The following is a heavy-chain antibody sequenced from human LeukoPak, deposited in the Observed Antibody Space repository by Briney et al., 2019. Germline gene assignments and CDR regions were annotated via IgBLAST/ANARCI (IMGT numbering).Heavy chain of an antibody. Sequence: PGGSLRLSCAASGFTVSSNYMSWVRQAPGKGLEWVSAISGSGGSTYYADSVKGRFTISRDNSKNTLYLQMNSLRAEDTAVYYCAKDKEPYYYDSSGYYYHWGQGTLVTVSS. J-gene: IGHJ5*02. D-gene: IGHD3-22*01. CDR1: GFTVSSNY. V-gene: IGHV3-23*01. CDR2: ISGSGGST. CDR3: AKDKEPYYYDSSGYYYH.